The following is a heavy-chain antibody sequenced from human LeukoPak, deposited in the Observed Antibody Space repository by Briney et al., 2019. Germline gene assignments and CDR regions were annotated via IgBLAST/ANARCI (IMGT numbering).Heavy chain of an antibody. J-gene: IGHJ4*02. Sequence: GESLKISCKGSGSGCAGCPGKAWSGWGSSDTRYSPSFQGQVTISADKSISTAYLQWSSLKASDTAMYYCARPIRGYYGPLRDWGQGTLVTVSS. V-gene: IGHV5-51*01. CDR1: GS. CDR2: SDT. D-gene: IGHD3-10*01. CDR3: ARPIRGYYGPLRD.